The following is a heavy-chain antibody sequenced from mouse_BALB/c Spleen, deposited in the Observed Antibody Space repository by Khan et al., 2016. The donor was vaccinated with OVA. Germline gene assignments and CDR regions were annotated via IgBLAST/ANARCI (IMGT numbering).Heavy chain of an antibody. D-gene: IGHD2-10*01. J-gene: IGHJ4*01. Sequence: QVQLKESGPGLVAPSQSLSITCTVSGFSLTGYGVNWVRQPPGKGLEWLGMIWGDGSKDYNSGIKSRLSITKDNSKSQVFLKMNSLQTDDTARYYCASAYYANYREAMDYWGQGNSVTVSS. V-gene: IGHV2-6-7*01. CDR2: IWGDGSK. CDR1: GFSLTGYG. CDR3: ASAYYANYREAMDY.